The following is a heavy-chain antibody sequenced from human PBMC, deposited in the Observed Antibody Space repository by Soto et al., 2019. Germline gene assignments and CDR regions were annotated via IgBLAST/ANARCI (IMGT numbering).Heavy chain of an antibody. Sequence: SQTLSLTCAISGDGVSTNTATWNWIRQSPSSGLEWLGRTYYKSKWYNDYAVSVKSRITIDPDTSNNQFSLLLNSVTPEDTAVYYCARQPTGDPLAFAHWGQGTLVTVSS. CDR3: ARQPTGDPLAFAH. D-gene: IGHD1-1*01. CDR2: TYYKSKWYN. CDR1: GDGVSTNTAT. J-gene: IGHJ4*02. V-gene: IGHV6-1*01.